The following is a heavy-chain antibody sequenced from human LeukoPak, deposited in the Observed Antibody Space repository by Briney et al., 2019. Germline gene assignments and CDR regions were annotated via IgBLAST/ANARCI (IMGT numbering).Heavy chain of an antibody. J-gene: IGHJ3*02. V-gene: IGHV1-2*04. CDR3: ARDSRDLAYCGGDCPQDAFDI. CDR2: INPNSGGT. D-gene: IGHD2-21*02. Sequence: ASVKVSCKASGYTFTGYYMHWVRQAPGQGLEWMGWINPNSGGTNYAQKFQGWVTMTRDTSISSAYMELSRLRSDDTAVYYCARDSRDLAYCGGDCPQDAFDIWGQGTMVTVSS. CDR1: GYTFTGYY.